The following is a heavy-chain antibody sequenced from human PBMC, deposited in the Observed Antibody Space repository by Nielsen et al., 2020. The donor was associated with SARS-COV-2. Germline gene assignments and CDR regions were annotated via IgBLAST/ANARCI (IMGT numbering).Heavy chain of an antibody. V-gene: IGHV4-31*03. J-gene: IGHJ6*02. CDR3: ARGAGFGKNYYYYGMDV. D-gene: IGHD3-10*01. CDR1: GGSISSGGYY. CDR2: IYYSGST. Sequence: SETLSLTCTVSGGSISSGGYYWSWIRQHPGKGLEWIGYIYYSGSTYYNPSLKSRVTISVDTSKNQFSLKLSSVTAADTAVYYCARGAGFGKNYYYYGMDVWGQGTTVTVSS.